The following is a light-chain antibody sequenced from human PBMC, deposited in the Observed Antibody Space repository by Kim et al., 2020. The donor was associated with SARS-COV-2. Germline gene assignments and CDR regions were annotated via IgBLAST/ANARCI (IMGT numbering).Light chain of an antibody. CDR1: SSVVGDCTY. CDR2: EFR. J-gene: IGLJ1*01. CDR3: SSYAGSNNYV. Sequence: GQSSPITSQGASSVVGDCTYGSWCQQHPGHAPKRMIYEFRKRPSGVPVPVSGSKSGKTASLAVSGLQAEDEADYYCSSYAGSNNYVFGTGTKVTVL. V-gene: IGLV2-8*01.